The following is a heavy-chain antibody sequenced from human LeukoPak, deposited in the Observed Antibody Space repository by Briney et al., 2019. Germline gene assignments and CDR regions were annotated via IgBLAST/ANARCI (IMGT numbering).Heavy chain of an antibody. J-gene: IGHJ3*02. CDR2: ISPSGGIT. Sequence: GGSLRLSCAASGFAFSSYGMHWVRQAPGKGLEWVSGISPSGGITCYTDSVKGRFTISRDNSKNTLYLQMNSLRAEDTAVYYCAKGRGYDYVWGSYRYTDDAFDIWGQGTMVTVSS. CDR3: AKGRGYDYVWGSYRYTDDAFDI. D-gene: IGHD3-16*02. V-gene: IGHV3-NL1*01. CDR1: GFAFSSYG.